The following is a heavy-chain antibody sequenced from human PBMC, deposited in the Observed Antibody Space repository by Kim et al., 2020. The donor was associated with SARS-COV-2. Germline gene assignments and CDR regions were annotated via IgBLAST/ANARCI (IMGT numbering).Heavy chain of an antibody. J-gene: IGHJ6*02. CDR2: T. CDR3: ARDRPLYGMDV. Sequence: TNYADSVKGRFTISRDNSKNTLYLQMNSLRAEDTAVYFCARDRPLYGMDVWGHGTMVTVSS. V-gene: IGHV3-53*01.